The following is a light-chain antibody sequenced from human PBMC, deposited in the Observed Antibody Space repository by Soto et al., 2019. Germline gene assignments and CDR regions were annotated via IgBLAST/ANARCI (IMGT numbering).Light chain of an antibody. V-gene: IGKV1-13*02. CDR3: QQVNSFPRA. CDR2: DAS. J-gene: IGKJ1*01. CDR1: RDIDSF. Sequence: AIQLTQSPSSLSASVGDRVTITCRASRDIDSFLAWYQQRPGKAPKLLIYDASTLDSGVPQRFSGSGSGTDFTLTISSLQPEDFATYYCQQVNSFPRAFGQGTKVETK.